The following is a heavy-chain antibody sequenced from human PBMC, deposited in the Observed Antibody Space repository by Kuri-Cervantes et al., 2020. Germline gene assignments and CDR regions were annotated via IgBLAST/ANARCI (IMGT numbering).Heavy chain of an antibody. Sequence: SVKVSCKASGGTFSSYAISWVRQAPGQGLEWMGGIIPIFGTANYAQKLQGRVTMTTDTSTSTAYMELRSLRSDGTAVYYCARSWDIYNWFDPWGQGTLVTVSS. V-gene: IGHV1-69*05. CDR3: ARSWDIYNWFDP. J-gene: IGHJ5*02. CDR2: IIPIFGTA. CDR1: GGTFSSYA. D-gene: IGHD1-26*01.